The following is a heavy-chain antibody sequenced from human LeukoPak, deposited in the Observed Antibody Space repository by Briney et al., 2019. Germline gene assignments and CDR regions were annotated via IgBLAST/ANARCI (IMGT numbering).Heavy chain of an antibody. J-gene: IGHJ4*02. CDR3: ARDYYDSSGYQLIDY. Sequence: GRSLRLSCAASGFTSSSYSMDWVRQAPGKGLEWVSYISSSSSTIYYADSVKGRFTISRDNAKNSLYLQMNSLRDEDTAVYYCARDYYDSSGYQLIDYWGQGTLVTVSS. V-gene: IGHV3-48*02. D-gene: IGHD3-22*01. CDR2: ISSSSSTI. CDR1: GFTSSSYS.